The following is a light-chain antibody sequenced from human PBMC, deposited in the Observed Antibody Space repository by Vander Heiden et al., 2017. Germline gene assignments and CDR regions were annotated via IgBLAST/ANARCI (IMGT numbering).Light chain of an antibody. CDR3: QQYNSYST. CDR1: QSISSW. Sequence: DIQMTQSPSTLPASVGDRVTITSRASQSISSWLAWYQQKPGKAPKLLIYKASSLESGVPSRLSGSESGTEFTLTISSLQPDDFATYYCQQYNSYSTFGQGTKVEIK. V-gene: IGKV1-5*03. J-gene: IGKJ1*01. CDR2: KAS.